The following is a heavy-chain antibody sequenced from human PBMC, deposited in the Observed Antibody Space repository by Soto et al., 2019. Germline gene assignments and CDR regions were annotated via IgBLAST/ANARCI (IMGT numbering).Heavy chain of an antibody. Sequence: SETLSLTCTVSGCSISGYYRSWFRQPPGKGLEWIGFLYYSGSTNYNPSLKSRVTISIDTSKNQFALKLSSVTAADTAVYYCARGYSSGSWFDPWGQGTLVTVS. J-gene: IGHJ5*02. CDR3: ARGYSSGSWFDP. D-gene: IGHD6-19*01. CDR2: LYYSGST. V-gene: IGHV4-59*01. CDR1: GCSISGYY.